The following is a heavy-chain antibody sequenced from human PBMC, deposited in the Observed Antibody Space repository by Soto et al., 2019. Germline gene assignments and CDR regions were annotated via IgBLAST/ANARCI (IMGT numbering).Heavy chain of an antibody. CDR3: ASLGIAVAGTTRALDY. CDR2: IIPILGIA. V-gene: IGHV1-69*02. Sequence: SVKVSCKASGGTFSSYTISWVRQAPGQGLEWMGRIIPILGIANYAQKFQGRVTITADKSTSTAYMELSSLRSEDTAVYNCASLGIAVAGTTRALDYWGQGTLVTVSS. CDR1: GGTFSSYT. D-gene: IGHD6-19*01. J-gene: IGHJ4*02.